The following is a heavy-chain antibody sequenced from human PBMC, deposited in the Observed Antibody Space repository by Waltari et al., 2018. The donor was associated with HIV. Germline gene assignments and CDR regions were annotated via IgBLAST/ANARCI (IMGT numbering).Heavy chain of an antibody. CDR2: FDPEDGET. Sequence: QVQLVQSGAEVKKPGASVKVSCKVSGYTLTELSMHWVRQAPGKGLEWMGGFDPEDGETIYEQKFQGRVTMTEDTSTDTAYIERSSLRSEDTAVYYCATVFRASHDYPHYYYYGMDVWGQGTTVTVSS. CDR3: ATVFRASHDYPHYYYYGMDV. CDR1: GYTLTELS. V-gene: IGHV1-24*01. J-gene: IGHJ6*02. D-gene: IGHD4-17*01.